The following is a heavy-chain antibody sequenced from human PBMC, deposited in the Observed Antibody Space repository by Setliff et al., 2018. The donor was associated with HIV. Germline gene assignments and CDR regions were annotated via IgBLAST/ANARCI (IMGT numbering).Heavy chain of an antibody. D-gene: IGHD7-27*01. J-gene: IGHJ4*02. CDR3: ARQLSNSLDY. CDR1: GYTFIDYI. Sequence: ASVKVSCKASGYTFIDYIIHWVRQAPGQGPEWMGWISPYDLSERTSQRFRGRVSMTRDTSINTAYMELSRLRSDDTAVYYCARQLSNSLDYWGQGTLVTVSS. V-gene: IGHV1-2*02. CDR2: ISPYDLSE.